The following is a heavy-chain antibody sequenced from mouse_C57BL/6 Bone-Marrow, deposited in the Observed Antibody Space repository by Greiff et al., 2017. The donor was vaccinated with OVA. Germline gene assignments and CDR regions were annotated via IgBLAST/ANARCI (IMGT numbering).Heavy chain of an antibody. Sequence: EVQLQQSGAELVRPGASVKLSCTVSGFNIKDDYMHWVKQRPEQGLEWIGWIDPENGDTEYASKFQGKATITADTSSNTAYLQLSSLTSEDTAVYYCTTYWVYYFDYWGQGTTLTVSS. CDR3: TTYWVYYFDY. CDR1: GFNIKDDY. J-gene: IGHJ2*01. CDR2: IDPENGDT. D-gene: IGHD4-1*01. V-gene: IGHV14-4*01.